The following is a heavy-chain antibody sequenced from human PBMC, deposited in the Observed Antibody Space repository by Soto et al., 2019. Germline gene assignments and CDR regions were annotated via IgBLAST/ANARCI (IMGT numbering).Heavy chain of an antibody. V-gene: IGHV1-69*02. J-gene: IGHJ4*02. D-gene: IGHD2-15*01. CDR2: IIPMSPMH. Sequence: QVQLVQSGAEVKKPGSSVNVACKASGDTFNRYTISWVRQAPGQGLEWMGRIIPMSPMHIYAQKFRGRVPFTADKSTTAGYMEMSSPTSDDTAVYYCARGEGGNGNWYAVWGQGTLVTVSS. CDR1: GDTFNRYT. CDR3: ARGEGGNGNWYAV.